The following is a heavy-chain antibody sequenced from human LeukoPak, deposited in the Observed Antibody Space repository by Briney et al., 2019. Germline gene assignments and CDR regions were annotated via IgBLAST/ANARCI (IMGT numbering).Heavy chain of an antibody. V-gene: IGHV3-53*01. CDR3: ARGVEPLAANTLAY. CDR1: GYTVIIND. J-gene: IGHJ4*02. D-gene: IGHD1-14*01. CDR2: LYSDGNT. Sequence: PGGSLGLSCAASGYTVIINDMTWVRPAPGEGLECVSVLYSDGNTKYADSVQGRFTIARDNSKNTLYLEMNSLSPDDTAVYYCARGVEPLAANTLAYWGQGTLVTVSS.